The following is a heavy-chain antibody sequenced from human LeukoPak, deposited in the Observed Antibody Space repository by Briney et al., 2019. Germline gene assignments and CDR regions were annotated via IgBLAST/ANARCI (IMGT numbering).Heavy chain of an antibody. CDR2: INPNSGGT. Sequence: GASVKVSCKASGYTFTGYYMHWVRQAPGQGLEWMGWINPNSGGTNYAQKFQGRVTMTRDTSISTAYMELSRLRSDDTAVYYCARNLRGVRIAAPNWFDPWGQGTLVTVSS. D-gene: IGHD6-6*01. CDR3: ARNLRGVRIAAPNWFDP. J-gene: IGHJ5*02. CDR1: GYTFTGYY. V-gene: IGHV1-2*02.